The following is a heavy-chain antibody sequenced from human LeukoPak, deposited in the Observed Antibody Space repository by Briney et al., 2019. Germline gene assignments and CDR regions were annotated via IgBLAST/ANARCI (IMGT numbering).Heavy chain of an antibody. CDR1: GYTFTSYY. J-gene: IGHJ4*02. CDR3: ARDGRYYYDSSGYYGGDY. CDR2: INPGGGNT. D-gene: IGHD3-22*01. Sequence: ASVNVSCKASGYTFTSYYIHWVRQAPGQGLEWMGIINPGGGNTGHAQKFQGRVTMTRDTSTSTVYMELRSLRSDDTAVYYCARDGRYYYDSSGYYGGDYWGQGTLVTVSS. V-gene: IGHV1-46*01.